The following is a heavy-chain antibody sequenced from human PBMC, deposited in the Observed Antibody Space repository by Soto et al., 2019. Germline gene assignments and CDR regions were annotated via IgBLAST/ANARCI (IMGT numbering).Heavy chain of an antibody. D-gene: IGHD3-10*01. Sequence: SVKVSCKASGGTFSSYAISWVRQAPGQGLEWMGGIIPIFGTANYAQKFQGGVTITADESTSTAYMELSSLRSEDTAVYYCARVHGYFGYYGMDVWGQGTTVTVSS. CDR1: GGTFSSYA. CDR3: ARVHGYFGYYGMDV. J-gene: IGHJ6*02. V-gene: IGHV1-69*13. CDR2: IIPIFGTA.